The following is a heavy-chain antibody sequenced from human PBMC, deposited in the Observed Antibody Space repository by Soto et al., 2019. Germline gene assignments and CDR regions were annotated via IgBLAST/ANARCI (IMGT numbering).Heavy chain of an antibody. V-gene: IGHV1-69*02. CDR1: GGTFSSYT. D-gene: IGHD4-17*01. Sequence: SVKVSCKASGGTFSSYTISWVRQAPGQGLEWMGRIIPILGIANYAQRFQGRVTITADKSTSTAYMELSSLRSEDTAVYYCARGRGYGDYLEAHYFDYWGQGTLVTVSS. CDR2: IIPILGIA. CDR3: ARGRGYGDYLEAHYFDY. J-gene: IGHJ4*02.